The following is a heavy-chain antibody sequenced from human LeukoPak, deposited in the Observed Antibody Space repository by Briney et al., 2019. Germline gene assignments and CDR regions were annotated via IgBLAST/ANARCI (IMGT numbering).Heavy chain of an antibody. Sequence: GGSLRLSCAASGFTFSSYWMSWVRQAPGKGLEWVANIKQDGSEKYYVDSVKGRFTISRDNAKNSLYLQMNSLRAEDTAVYYCARDWFGETSFDAFDIWGQGTMVTVSS. V-gene: IGHV3-7*01. CDR2: IKQDGSEK. CDR3: ARDWFGETSFDAFDI. CDR1: GFTFSSYW. J-gene: IGHJ3*02. D-gene: IGHD3-10*01.